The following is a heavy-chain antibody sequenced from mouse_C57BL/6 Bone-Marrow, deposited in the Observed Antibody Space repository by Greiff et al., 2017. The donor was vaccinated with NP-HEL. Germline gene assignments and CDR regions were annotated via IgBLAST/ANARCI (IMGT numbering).Heavy chain of an antibody. CDR3: ARYYGTFGY. CDR2: IYPGSGST. Sequence: QVQLKQPGAELVKPGASVKMSCKASGYTFTSYWITWVKQRPGQGLEWIGDIYPGSGSTNYNEKFKSKATLTVDTSSSTAYLQLSSLTSEDSAVYYCARYYGTFGYWGQGTTLTVSS. J-gene: IGHJ2*01. D-gene: IGHD1-1*01. V-gene: IGHV1-55*01. CDR1: GYTFTSYW.